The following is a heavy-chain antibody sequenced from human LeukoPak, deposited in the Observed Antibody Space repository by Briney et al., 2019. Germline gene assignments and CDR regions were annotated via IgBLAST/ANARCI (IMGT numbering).Heavy chain of an antibody. Sequence: PSETLSLTCTVSGGSISSYYWSWIRQPPGKGLEWIGYIYYSGSTNYNPSLKSRVTISVDTSKNQFSLKLSSVTAADTAVYYCASAGRRIVVVPAAFGYWGQGTLVTVFS. CDR2: IYYSGST. V-gene: IGHV4-59*01. D-gene: IGHD2-2*01. CDR3: ASAGRRIVVVPAAFGY. CDR1: GGSISSYY. J-gene: IGHJ4*02.